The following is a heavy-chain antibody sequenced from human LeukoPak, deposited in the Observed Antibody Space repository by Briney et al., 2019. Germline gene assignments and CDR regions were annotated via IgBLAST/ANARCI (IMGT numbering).Heavy chain of an antibody. V-gene: IGHV4-59*01. Sequence: SETLSLTCTVSGGSISSYYWSWIRQPPGRGLEWIGYIYYSGSTNYNPSLKSRVTISVDTSKNQFSLKLSSVTAADTAVYYCASSYSSGWRRFDYWGQGTLVTVSS. D-gene: IGHD6-19*01. CDR1: GGSISSYY. CDR2: IYYSGST. CDR3: ASSYSSGWRRFDY. J-gene: IGHJ4*02.